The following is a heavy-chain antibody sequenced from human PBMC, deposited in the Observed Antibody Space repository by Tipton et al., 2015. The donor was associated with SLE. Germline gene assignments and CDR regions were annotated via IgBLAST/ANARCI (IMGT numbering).Heavy chain of an antibody. Sequence: LRLSCAVYGGSFSGYYWSWIRQPPGKGLEWIGEINHSGSTNYNPSLKSRVTISVDTSKNQFSLKLSSVTAADTAVYYCARTSGGWYYFDYWGQGTLVTVSS. J-gene: IGHJ4*02. V-gene: IGHV4-34*01. CDR1: GGSFSGYY. D-gene: IGHD6-19*01. CDR3: ARTSGGWYYFDY. CDR2: INHSGST.